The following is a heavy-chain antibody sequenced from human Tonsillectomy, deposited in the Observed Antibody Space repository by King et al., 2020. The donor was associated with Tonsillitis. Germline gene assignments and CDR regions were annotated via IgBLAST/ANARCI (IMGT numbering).Heavy chain of an antibody. V-gene: IGHV4-59*01. CDR3: ARGTWAIFGVVIIPGYYYYMDV. CDR2: IYYSGST. CDR1: GGSISSYY. J-gene: IGHJ6*03. Sequence: VQLQESGPGLVKPSETLSLTCTVSGGSISSYYWSWIRQPPGKGLEWIGYIYYSGSTNYNPSLKSRVTISVDTSKNQFSLKLSSVTAADTAVYYCARGTWAIFGVVIIPGYYYYMDVWGKGTTVTVSS. D-gene: IGHD3-3*01.